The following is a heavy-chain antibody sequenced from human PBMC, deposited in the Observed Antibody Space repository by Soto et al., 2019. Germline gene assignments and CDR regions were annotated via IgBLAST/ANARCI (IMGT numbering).Heavy chain of an antibody. CDR2: ISAYNGNT. V-gene: IGHV1-18*01. J-gene: IGHJ4*01. D-gene: IGHD3-22*01. CDR3: ARVRYYYDSSGYSQAEPPDY. Sequence: ASVKVSCKASGYTFTSYGMSWVRQAPGQGLEWMGWISAYNGNTNYAQKLQGRVTMTTDTSTSTAYMELRSLRSDDTAVYYCARVRYYYDSSGYSQAEPPDYWG. CDR1: GYTFTSYG.